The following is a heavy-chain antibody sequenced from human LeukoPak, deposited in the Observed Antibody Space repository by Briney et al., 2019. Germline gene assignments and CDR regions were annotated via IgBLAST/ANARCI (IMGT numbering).Heavy chain of an antibody. D-gene: IGHD1-1*01. CDR2: INQDGSQK. V-gene: IGHV3-7*03. CDR1: GFTFSSHW. J-gene: IGHJ4*02. Sequence: GGSLRLSCAGSGFTFSSHWIGWVRQAPGKGLEWVAHINQDGSQKYYVDSVEGRFTISRDNSKNTLYLQMNSLRAEDTAVYYCAKDMEALDYWGQGTLVTVSS. CDR3: AKDMEALDY.